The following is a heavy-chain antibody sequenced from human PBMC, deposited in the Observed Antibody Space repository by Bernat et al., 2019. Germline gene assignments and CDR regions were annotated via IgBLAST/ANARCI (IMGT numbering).Heavy chain of an antibody. D-gene: IGHD3-16*01. Sequence: QVQLVESGGGLVKPGGSLRLSCAASGFTFSDFYMSWIRQAPGRGLEWVSYIDPNGDATAYVDSVRGRFTISRDNAKNSLYLQMNNLRAEDTAVYDCVREIRRDGRYGEWGQGTLVTVSS. J-gene: IGHJ4*02. CDR3: VREIRRDGRYGE. V-gene: IGHV3-11*01. CDR1: GFTFSDFY. CDR2: IDPNGDAT.